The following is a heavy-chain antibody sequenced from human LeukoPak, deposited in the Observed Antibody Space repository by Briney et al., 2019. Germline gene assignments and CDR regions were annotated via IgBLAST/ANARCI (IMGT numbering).Heavy chain of an antibody. CDR3: ARAGEPPRGYCSSTSCYRQVHYYYYMDV. D-gene: IGHD2-2*02. CDR1: GGSISSYY. V-gene: IGHV4-4*07. CDR2: IYTSGGT. J-gene: IGHJ6*03. Sequence: SETLSLTCTVSGGSISSYYWSWIRQPAGKGLEWIGRIYTSGGTNYNPSLKSRVTMSVDTSKNQFSLKLSSVTAADTAVYYCARAGEPPRGYCSSTSCYRQVHYYYYMDVWGKGTTVTVSS.